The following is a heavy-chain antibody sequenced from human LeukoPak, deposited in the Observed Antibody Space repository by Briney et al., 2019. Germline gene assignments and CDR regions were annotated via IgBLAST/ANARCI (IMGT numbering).Heavy chain of an antibody. CDR2: IYHSGST. D-gene: IGHD4-23*01. V-gene: IGHV4-38-2*02. Sequence: TSETLSLTCTVSGYSISGGYYWGWIRQPPGKGLEWIGSIYHSGSTYYNPSLKSRSRVTISVDTSKNQFSLKLSSVTAADTAVYYCARDNRGNYGGNSDNPHVGYWGQGTLVTVSS. J-gene: IGHJ4*02. CDR3: ARDNRGNYGGNSDNPHVGY. CDR1: GYSISGGYY.